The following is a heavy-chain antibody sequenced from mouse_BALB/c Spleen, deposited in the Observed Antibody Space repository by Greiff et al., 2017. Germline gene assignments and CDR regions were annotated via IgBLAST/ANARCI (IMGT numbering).Heavy chain of an antibody. CDR1: GFSLSRYS. Sequence: VKLQESGPGLVAPSQSLSITCTVSGFSLSRYSVHWVRQPPGKGLEWLGMIWGGGSTDYNSALKSRLSISKDNSKSQVFLKMNSLQTDDTAMYYCARTTTVVEAPFAYWGQGTLVTVSA. CDR3: ARTTTVVEAPFAY. CDR2: IWGGGST. J-gene: IGHJ3*01. V-gene: IGHV2-6-4*01. D-gene: IGHD1-1*01.